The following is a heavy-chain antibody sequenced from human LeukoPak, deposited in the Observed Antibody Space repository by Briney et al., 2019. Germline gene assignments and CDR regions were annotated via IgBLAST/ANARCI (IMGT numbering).Heavy chain of an antibody. Sequence: PSETLSLTCAVYGGSFSGYYWSWIRQPPGKGLEWIGEINHSGSTNYNPSLKSRVTISVDTSKNQFSLKLSSVTAADTAVYYCARPAGYPRLNYFDYWGQGTLVTVSS. V-gene: IGHV4-34*01. CDR3: ARPAGYPRLNYFDY. CDR1: GGSFSGYY. J-gene: IGHJ4*02. D-gene: IGHD6-25*01. CDR2: INHSGST.